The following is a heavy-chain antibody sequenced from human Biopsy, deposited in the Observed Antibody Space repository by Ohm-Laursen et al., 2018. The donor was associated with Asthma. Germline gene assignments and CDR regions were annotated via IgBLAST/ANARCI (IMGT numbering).Heavy chain of an antibody. CDR3: AKGGTYTTDRYAY. D-gene: IGHD1-26*01. Sequence: SLRLSCSPSGFTFTTYGMHWVRQAPGRGLEWVGVIWFDGSKKYYADSVKGRFTISRDNSKKMLYLQMNSLRAEDTAVYYCAKGGTYTTDRYAYWGQGSLVTVSS. V-gene: IGHV3-33*06. CDR2: IWFDGSKK. CDR1: GFTFTTYG. J-gene: IGHJ4*02.